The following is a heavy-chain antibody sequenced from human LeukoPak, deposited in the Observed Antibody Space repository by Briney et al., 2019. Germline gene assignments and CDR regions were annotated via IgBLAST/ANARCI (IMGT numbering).Heavy chain of an antibody. Sequence: GSLRLSCAASGFTFSDYYMSWIRQPPGKGLEWIGYIYYSGSTNYNPSLKSRVTISVDTSKNQFSLKLSSVTAADTAVYYCARGLGWSTAEYFQHWGQGTLVTVSS. D-gene: IGHD3-9*01. V-gene: IGHV4-59*01. CDR3: ARGLGWSTAEYFQH. CDR1: GFTFSDYY. CDR2: IYYSGST. J-gene: IGHJ1*01.